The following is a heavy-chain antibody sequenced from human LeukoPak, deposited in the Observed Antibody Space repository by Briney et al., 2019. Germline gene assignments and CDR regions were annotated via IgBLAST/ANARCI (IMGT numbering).Heavy chain of an antibody. V-gene: IGHV4-39*07. CDR3: AHEGATESLNY. Sequence: ETLSLTCPVSGGSISSSSYYWGWIRQPPGKGLEWIGTIYYTARTDYNPSLKSRVTISMDKSKNQFSLKLSFVTAADTAVYYCAHEGATESLNYWGQGTLVTVSS. D-gene: IGHD1-14*01. CDR1: GGSISSSSYY. CDR2: IYYTART. J-gene: IGHJ4*02.